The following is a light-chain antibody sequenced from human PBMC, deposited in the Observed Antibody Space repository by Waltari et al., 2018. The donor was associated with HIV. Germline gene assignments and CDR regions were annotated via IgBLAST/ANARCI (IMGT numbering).Light chain of an antibody. CDR3: QAWDSKTSYV. J-gene: IGLJ1*01. CDR1: ALGDTY. V-gene: IGLV3-1*01. Sequence: SYDLTQPPSVSVSPGQTATITCPGDALGDTYACWYQHKPGQSPILVIYQNTKRPSGIPERFSGSISGNTATLTISGTQAMDEADYYCQAWDSKTSYVFGTGTKVTVL. CDR2: QNT.